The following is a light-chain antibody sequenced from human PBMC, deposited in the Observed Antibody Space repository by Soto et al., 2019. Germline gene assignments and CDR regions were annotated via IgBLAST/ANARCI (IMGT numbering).Light chain of an antibody. CDR3: QPRSNWQYT. CDR2: DAS. Sequence: EIVLTQSPATLSLSPGEIATLSCRASQSVSSYLAWYQQKPGQAPRLLIYDASNRATGIPARFSGSGSGTDFTLTISSREPEDLAVYYWQPRSNWQYTCGRGTDLEIK. V-gene: IGKV3-11*01. CDR1: QSVSSY. J-gene: IGKJ2*01.